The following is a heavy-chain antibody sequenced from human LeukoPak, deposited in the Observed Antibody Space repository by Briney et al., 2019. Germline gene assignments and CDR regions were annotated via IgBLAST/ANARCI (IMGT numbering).Heavy chain of an antibody. CDR3: SAVVATIDTLYYFDY. CDR1: GGTFSSYA. J-gene: IGHJ4*02. D-gene: IGHD5-12*01. V-gene: IGHV1-69*05. CDR2: IIPIFGTA. Sequence: SVKASCKASGGTFSSYAISWVRQAPGQGLEWMGRIIPIFGTANYAQKFQGRVTITTDESTSTAYMELSSLRSEDTAVYYCSAVVATIDTLYYFDYWGQGTLVTVSS.